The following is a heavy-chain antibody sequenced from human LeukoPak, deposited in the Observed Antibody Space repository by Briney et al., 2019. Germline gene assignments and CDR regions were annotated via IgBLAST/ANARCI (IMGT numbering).Heavy chain of an antibody. J-gene: IGHJ4*02. V-gene: IGHV4-39*02. CDR2: IYYSGST. Sequence: PSETLSLTCTVSGGSISSSGYFWGWIRQPPGKGLEWIGNIYYSGSTYYNPSLKSRVTISVDTSKNHFSLKLNSVTAADTALYYCARLGYCSSASCGPLDYWGQGTLVTVSS. CDR3: ARLGYCSSASCGPLDY. D-gene: IGHD2-2*01. CDR1: GGSISSSGYF.